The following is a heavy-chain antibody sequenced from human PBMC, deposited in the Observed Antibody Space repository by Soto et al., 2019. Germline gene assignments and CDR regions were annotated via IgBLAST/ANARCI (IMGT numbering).Heavy chain of an antibody. J-gene: IGHJ6*02. D-gene: IGHD3-9*01. CDR1: GDSLGNYY. CDR3: ARADYEILTGSYAMDV. V-gene: IGHV4-4*07. CDR2: VSSSGNT. Sequence: SETLSLTCTVSGDSLGNYYWFWIRQPVGKGLEWIGRVSSSGNTNANPTLNSRATMSIDTSKNQFSLRVRSVAAADTAVYYCARADYEILTGSYAMDVWGPGTTVTVSS.